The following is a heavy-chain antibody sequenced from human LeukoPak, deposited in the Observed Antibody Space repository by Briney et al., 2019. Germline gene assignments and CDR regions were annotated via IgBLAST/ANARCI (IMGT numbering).Heavy chain of an antibody. V-gene: IGHV1-18*01. CDR1: GYTFTSYG. J-gene: IGHJ6*02. Sequence: GASVKVSCKASGYTFTSYGISWVRQAPGQGLEWMGWISAYNGNTNYAQKLQGRVTMTTDTSTSTAYMELRSLRSDDTAVYYCARDQYCSGGSCYGALTIYSPYYYYYGMDVWGQGTTVTVSS. CDR3: ARDQYCSGGSCYGALTIYSPYYYYYGMDV. CDR2: ISAYNGNT. D-gene: IGHD2-15*01.